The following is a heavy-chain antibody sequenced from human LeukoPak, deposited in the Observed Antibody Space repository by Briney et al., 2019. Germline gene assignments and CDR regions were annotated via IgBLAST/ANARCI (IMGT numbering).Heavy chain of an antibody. CDR2: ISSSGSTI. CDR1: GFTFSDYY. CDR3: ARSYDFWSGYSLN. J-gene: IGHJ4*02. D-gene: IGHD3-3*01. Sequence: PGGSLRLSCAASGFTFSDYYMSWIRQAPGNGLEWVSYISSSGSTIYYADSVKGRFTISRDNAKNSLYLQMNSLRAEDTAVYYCARSYDFWSGYSLNWGQGTLVTVSS. V-gene: IGHV3-11*01.